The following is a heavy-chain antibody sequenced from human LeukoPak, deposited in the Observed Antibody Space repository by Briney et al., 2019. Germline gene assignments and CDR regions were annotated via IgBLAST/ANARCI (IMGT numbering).Heavy chain of an antibody. J-gene: IGHJ1*01. CDR2: IYYSGST. V-gene: IGHV4-39*01. CDR3: AMHLAEYFQH. CDR1: GGSISSSSYY. Sequence: SETLSLTCTVSGGSISSSSYYWGWIRQPPGKGLEWIGSIYYSGSTYYNPSLKSRVTMSVDTSKNQFSLKLSSVTAADTAAYYCAMHLAEYFQHWGQGTLVTVSS.